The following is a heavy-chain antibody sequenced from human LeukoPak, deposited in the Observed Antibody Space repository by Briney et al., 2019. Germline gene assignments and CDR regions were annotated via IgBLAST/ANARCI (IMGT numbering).Heavy chain of an antibody. CDR2: FNPNSGGT. J-gene: IGHJ4*02. CDR1: GYTFSGYY. D-gene: IGHD3/OR15-3a*01. CDR3: ARGRDFWTGYYTDYDY. V-gene: IGHV1-2*02. Sequence: ASVKVSCKASGYTFSGYYMHWVRQAPGQGLEWMGWFNPNSGGTKLAQKFQGRVTITRNTSITTAYMELSSLRSEDTAVYYCARGRDFWTGYYTDYDYWGQGTLVTVSS.